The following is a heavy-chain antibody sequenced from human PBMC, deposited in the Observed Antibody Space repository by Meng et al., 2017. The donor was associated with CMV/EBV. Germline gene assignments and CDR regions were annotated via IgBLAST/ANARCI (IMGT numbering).Heavy chain of an antibody. CDR2: ISAYNGNT. CDR1: GYTFTSYG. D-gene: IGHD3-9*01. V-gene: IGHV1-18*01. J-gene: IGHJ3*02. Sequence: ASVKVSCKASGYTFTSYGISWVRQAPGQGLEWMGWISAYNGNTNYAQKLQGRVTMTTDTSTSTAYMELRSLRSDDTAMYYCATGYYDILTGYWIDAFDIWGQGTMVTVSS. CDR3: ATGYYDILTGYWIDAFDI.